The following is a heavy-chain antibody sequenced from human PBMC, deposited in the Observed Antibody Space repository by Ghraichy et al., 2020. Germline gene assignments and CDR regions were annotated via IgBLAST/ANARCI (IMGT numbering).Heavy chain of an antibody. CDR1: GFTFSCYN. D-gene: IGHD2-21*01. J-gene: IGHJ6*02. CDR3: ARASRVVRFYYYDGMDV. CDR2: ITSTSRSI. Sequence: GGSLRLSCVGSGFTFSCYNMNWVRQSPGKGLEWVSYITSTSRSIFYADSVKGRFTISRDNAKNSLSLQMNSLRDEDTAVYYCARASRVVRFYYYDGMDVWGQGTTVTVSS. V-gene: IGHV3-48*02.